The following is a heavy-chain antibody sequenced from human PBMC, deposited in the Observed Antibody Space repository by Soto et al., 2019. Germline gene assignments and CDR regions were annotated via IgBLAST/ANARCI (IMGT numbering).Heavy chain of an antibody. V-gene: IGHV3-33*01. CDR1: GFISRSYV. J-gene: IGHJ5*02. D-gene: IGHD6-13*01. Sequence: GGSLRLSCAASGFISRSYVIHWVRQAPGKGLEWVASIWYDGDNTYYADSVKGRFTISRDNSKNTLYLQMNSLTAEDTALYYCARGPRRSYSSSWFDHWGQGTLVTVSS. CDR3: ARGPRRSYSSSWFDH. CDR2: IWYDGDNT.